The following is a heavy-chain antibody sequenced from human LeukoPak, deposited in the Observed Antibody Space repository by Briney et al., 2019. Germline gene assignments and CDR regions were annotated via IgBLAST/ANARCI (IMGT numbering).Heavy chain of an antibody. D-gene: IGHD3-10*01. J-gene: IGHJ4*02. CDR2: AYNTGTT. V-gene: IGHV4-59*12. Sequence: SETLSLTCTVSGGSISSTYSWSWIRQPPGKGLDWIGYAYNTGTTNYNPSLKSRVTMSVDTSKNQFSLKLTSVTAADTAVYYCARNPGGPITMVRGVIIYPDYWGQGTLVTVSS. CDR3: ARNPGGPITMVRGVIIYPDY. CDR1: GGSISSTYS.